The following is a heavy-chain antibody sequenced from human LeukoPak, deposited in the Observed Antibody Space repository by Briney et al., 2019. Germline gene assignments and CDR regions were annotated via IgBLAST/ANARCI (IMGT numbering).Heavy chain of an antibody. CDR2: IYTSGST. CDR3: ARDLGIGTTGNNWFDP. Sequence: KPSETLSLTCTVSGGSISSYYWSWIRQPAGKGLEWIGRIYTSGSTNYNPSLKSRVTMSVDTSKNQFSLKLSSVTAADTAVYYCARDLGIGTTGNNWFDPWGQGTLVTVSS. CDR1: GGSISSYY. V-gene: IGHV4-4*07. D-gene: IGHD1-1*01. J-gene: IGHJ5*02.